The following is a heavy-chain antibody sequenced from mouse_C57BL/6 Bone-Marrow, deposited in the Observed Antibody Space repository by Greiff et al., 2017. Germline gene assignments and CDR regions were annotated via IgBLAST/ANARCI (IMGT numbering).Heavy chain of an antibody. D-gene: IGHD1-1*01. CDR1: GYTFTDYE. CDR3: TRFDYYGSFDY. Sequence: QVHVKQSGAELVRPGASVTLSCKASGYTFTDYEMHWVKQTPVHGLEWIGAIDPETGGTAYNQKFKGKAILTADKSSSTAYMELRSLTSEDSAVYYCTRFDYYGSFDYWGQGTTLTVSS. CDR2: IDPETGGT. V-gene: IGHV1-15*01. J-gene: IGHJ2*01.